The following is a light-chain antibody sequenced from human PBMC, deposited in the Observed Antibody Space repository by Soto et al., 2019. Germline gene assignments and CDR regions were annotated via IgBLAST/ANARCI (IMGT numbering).Light chain of an antibody. V-gene: IGLV1-40*01. CDR2: ANG. CDR1: SANIGAGYD. J-gene: IGLJ1*01. Sequence: QSVLTQPPSVSGAPGQRVTISCTGSSANIGAGYDVHWYQQLPGTAPKLLIYANGDRPSGVPNRFSGSKSGASASLAISGLQAEDEADYYCQSYDRSLSGYVLXTGTKLTVL. CDR3: QSYDRSLSGYV.